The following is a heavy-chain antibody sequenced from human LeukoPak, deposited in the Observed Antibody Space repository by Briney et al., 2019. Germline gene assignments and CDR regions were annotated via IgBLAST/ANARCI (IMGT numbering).Heavy chain of an antibody. V-gene: IGHV3-7*03. CDR1: GFTFSSYW. CDR2: IKQDGSEK. CDR3: AREILGYCSSTSCYRQGMDV. Sequence: GGSLRLSCAASGFTFSSYWMSWVRQAPGKGLEWVANIKQDGSEKYYVDSVKGRFTISRDNAKNSLYLQMNSLRSEDTAVYYCAREILGYCSSTSCYRQGMDVWGQGTTVTVSS. J-gene: IGHJ6*02. D-gene: IGHD2-2*01.